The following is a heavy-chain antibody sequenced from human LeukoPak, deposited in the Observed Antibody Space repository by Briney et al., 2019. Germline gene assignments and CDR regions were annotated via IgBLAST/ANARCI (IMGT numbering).Heavy chain of an antibody. CDR3: ARQSISGSSLSYFDY. CDR2: IYDSGST. CDR1: GGSISSYY. D-gene: IGHD3-22*01. V-gene: IGHV4-59*01. Sequence: PSETLSLTCTGSGGSISSYYWSWIRQPPGKGLEWIGNIYDSGSTNYNPSLKSRVTISVDTSKNQCSLKLSSVTAADTAVYYCARQSISGSSLSYFDYWGQGTLVTVSS. J-gene: IGHJ4*02.